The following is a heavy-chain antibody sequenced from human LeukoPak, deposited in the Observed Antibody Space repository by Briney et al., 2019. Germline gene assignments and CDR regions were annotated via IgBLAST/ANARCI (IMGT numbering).Heavy chain of an antibody. CDR1: GGSISSYY. V-gene: IGHV4-59*01. Sequence: SETLSLTCTVSGGSISSYYWSWIRQPPGKGLEWIGYIYYSGSTNYNPSLKSRATISVDTSKNQFSLKLSSVTAADTAVYYCARDRVSHGMDVWGQGTTVTVSS. CDR2: IYYSGST. CDR3: ARDRVSHGMDV. D-gene: IGHD6-13*01. J-gene: IGHJ6*02.